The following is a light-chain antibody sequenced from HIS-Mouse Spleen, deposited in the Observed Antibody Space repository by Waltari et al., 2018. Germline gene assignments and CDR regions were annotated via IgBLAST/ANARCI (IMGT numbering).Light chain of an antibody. Sequence: EIVMTQSPATLSVSPGERATLSCRASQSVSSNLAWYQQKPGQAPRPLIYGASTMATGIPARFSGSGSGTEFTLTISSLQSEDFAVYYCQQYNNWWTFGQGTKVEIK. CDR3: QQYNNWWT. V-gene: IGKV3-15*01. CDR2: GAS. CDR1: QSVSSN. J-gene: IGKJ1*01.